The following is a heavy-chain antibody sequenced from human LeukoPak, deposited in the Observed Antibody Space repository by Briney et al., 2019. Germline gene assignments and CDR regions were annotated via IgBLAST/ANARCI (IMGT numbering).Heavy chain of an antibody. CDR1: GASITSHY. CDR3: ARGGRGDESWSGRAINWVDP. D-gene: IGHD3-3*01. CDR2: IFETWRN. V-gene: IGHV4-59*11. Sequence: SETVSLTCAVSGASITSHYWSWIRQPPGRELEWIGYIFETWRNNYSPCFKSRVTISADKSKNQVSPRLSSVTAADTALYYCARGGRGDESWSGRAINWVDPWGHRTLVTVSS. J-gene: IGHJ5*02.